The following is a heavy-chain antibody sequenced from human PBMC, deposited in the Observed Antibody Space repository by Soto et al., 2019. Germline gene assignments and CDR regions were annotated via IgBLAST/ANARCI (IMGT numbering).Heavy chain of an antibody. CDR1: GFTFSSYS. D-gene: IGHD4-17*01. CDR2: ISSSSYI. CDR3: ARDPHYGDEYWYFDL. J-gene: IGHJ2*01. Sequence: GGSLRLSCAASGFTFSSYSMNWVRQAPGKGLEWVSSISSSSYIYYADSVKGRFTISRDNAKNSLYLQMNSLRAEDTAVYYCARDPHYGDEYWYFDLWGRGTLVTVSS. V-gene: IGHV3-21*01.